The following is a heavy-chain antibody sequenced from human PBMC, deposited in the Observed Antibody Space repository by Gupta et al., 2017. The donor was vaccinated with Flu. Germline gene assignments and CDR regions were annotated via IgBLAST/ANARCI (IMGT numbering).Heavy chain of an antibody. CDR1: YY. CDR2: IDYSGRT. CDR3: ARDRDGMKAFDI. V-gene: IGHV4-31*02. J-gene: IGHJ3*02. Sequence: YYWSWIRQDPGKGLEWIAYIDYSGRTHYNPSLKSRVTISVDMSKNQFSLKMHSVTAADTAVYYCARDRDGMKAFDIWGRGTLVTVSS.